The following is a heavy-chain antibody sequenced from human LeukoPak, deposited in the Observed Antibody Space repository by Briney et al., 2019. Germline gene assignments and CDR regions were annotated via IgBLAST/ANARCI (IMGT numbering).Heavy chain of an antibody. J-gene: IGHJ1*01. V-gene: IGHV4-34*01. CDR2: INHSGST. CDR3: ARGRYYDSSGYHRYFQH. D-gene: IGHD3-22*01. CDR1: GGSFSGYY. Sequence: PSETLSLTCAVYGGSFSGYYWSWIRQPPGKGLEWIGEINHSGSTNYNPSLKSRVTISVDTSKNQFSLKLSSVTAADTAVYYCARGRYYDSSGYHRYFQHWGQGTLVTVSS.